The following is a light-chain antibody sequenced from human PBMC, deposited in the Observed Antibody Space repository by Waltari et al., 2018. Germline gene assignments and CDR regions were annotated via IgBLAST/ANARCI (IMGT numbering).Light chain of an antibody. J-gene: IGLJ2*01. CDR3: SSYAGSNNVV. Sequence: QSALTQPPSASGSPGQSVTISCPGTSRHVGGPNHVSWFHQHPGKAPKLMIYEVSKRPSGVPDRFSGSKSGNTASLTVSGLQAEDEADYYCSSYAGSNNVVFGGGTKLTVL. CDR1: SRHVGGPNH. V-gene: IGLV2-8*01. CDR2: EVS.